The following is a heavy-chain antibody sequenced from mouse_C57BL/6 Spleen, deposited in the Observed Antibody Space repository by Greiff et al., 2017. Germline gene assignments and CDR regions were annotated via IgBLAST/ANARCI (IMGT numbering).Heavy chain of an antibody. Sequence: VQLQQPGAELVMPGASVKLSCKASGYTFTSYWMHWVKQRPGQGLEWIGEIDPSDSYTNYNQKFKGKSTLTVDKSSSTAYMQLSSLTSEDSAVXYCARWGGSSYAMDYWGQGTSVTVSS. CDR2: IDPSDSYT. J-gene: IGHJ4*01. V-gene: IGHV1-69*01. CDR1: GYTFTSYW. D-gene: IGHD1-1*01. CDR3: ARWGGSSYAMDY.